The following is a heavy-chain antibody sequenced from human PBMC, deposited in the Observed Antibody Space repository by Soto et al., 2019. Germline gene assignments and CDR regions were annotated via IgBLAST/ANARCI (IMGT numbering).Heavy chain of an antibody. J-gene: IGHJ4*02. CDR3: APHTLDTGMPSGY. Sequence: QVQLVQSGAEVREPGDSVKVSCKASGYTFTKYGVSWVRQAPRQGLEWMGWIGGYKGNTNYAQKLQGRVTLTTDTSTSTAYMELRSLRSDDTAVYYCAPHTLDTGMPSGYWGQGTLVTVSS. V-gene: IGHV1-18*01. CDR2: IGGYKGNT. CDR1: GYTFTKYG. D-gene: IGHD5-18*01.